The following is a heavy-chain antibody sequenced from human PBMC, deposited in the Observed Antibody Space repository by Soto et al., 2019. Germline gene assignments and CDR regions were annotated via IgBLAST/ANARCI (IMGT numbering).Heavy chain of an antibody. CDR3: ARALDDSSGYYGGLGY. J-gene: IGHJ4*02. V-gene: IGHV4-30-4*01. Sequence: SETLSLTCTVSGGPISRGDYYWSWIRQPPGKGLEWIGYIYYTGGTYYNPSLKSRITMSVDTSKNQLSLKLTSVTAADTAVYYCARALDDSSGYYGGLGYWGQGTLVTVSS. D-gene: IGHD3-22*01. CDR1: GGPISRGDYY. CDR2: IYYTGGT.